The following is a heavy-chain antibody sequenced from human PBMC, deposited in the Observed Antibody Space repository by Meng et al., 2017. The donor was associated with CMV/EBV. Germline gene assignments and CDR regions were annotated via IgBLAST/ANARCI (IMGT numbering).Heavy chain of an antibody. D-gene: IGHD3-9*01. CDR2: ISWNSGSI. Sequence: GGSLRLSCAASGFTFDDYAMHWVRQAPGKGLEWVSGISWNSGSIGYADSVKGRFTISRDNAKNSLYLQMNSLRAEDTALYYCAKAPYYDILTGSDYWGQGTLVTVS. J-gene: IGHJ4*02. CDR1: GFTFDDYA. V-gene: IGHV3-9*01. CDR3: AKAPYYDILTGSDY.